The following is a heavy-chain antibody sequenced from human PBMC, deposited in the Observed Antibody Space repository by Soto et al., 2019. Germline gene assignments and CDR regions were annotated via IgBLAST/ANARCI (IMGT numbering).Heavy chain of an antibody. D-gene: IGHD2-2*01. CDR1: GGSFSGYY. Sequence: SETLSLTCAVYGGSFSGYYWSWIRQPPGKGLEWIGEINHSGSTNYNPSLKSRVTISVDTSKNQFSLKLSSVTAADTAVYYCARGRGIVVPAAPIPYYYYGMDVWGQGTTVTVSS. J-gene: IGHJ6*02. CDR3: ARGRGIVVPAAPIPYYYYGMDV. V-gene: IGHV4-34*01. CDR2: INHSGST.